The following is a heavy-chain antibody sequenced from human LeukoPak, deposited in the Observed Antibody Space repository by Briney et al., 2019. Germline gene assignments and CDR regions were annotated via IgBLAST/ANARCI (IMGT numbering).Heavy chain of an antibody. CDR2: ISSSSSNI. CDR3: ARDTYSSSWNYYYYYYYMDV. J-gene: IGHJ6*03. Sequence: GGSLRLSCAASGFTFSSYSMNWVRQAPGKGLEWVSYISSSSSNIYYADSVKGRFNIYRDNAKNSLYLQMNSRRAEDTAVYYCARDTYSSSWNYYYYYYYMDVWGKGTTVTVSS. V-gene: IGHV3-48*01. CDR1: GFTFSSYS. D-gene: IGHD6-13*01.